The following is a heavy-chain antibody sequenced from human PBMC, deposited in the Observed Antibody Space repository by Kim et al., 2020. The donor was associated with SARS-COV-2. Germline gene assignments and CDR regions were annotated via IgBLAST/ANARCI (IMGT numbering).Heavy chain of an antibody. J-gene: IGHJ4*02. Sequence: RSTSHGDAVKGSITISRDNTKNTLYLQMNSLRAEDTAVYYCARGPGTTDYWGQGTLVIVSS. CDR3: ARGPGTTDY. CDR2: RST. D-gene: IGHD1-1*01. V-gene: IGHV3-74*01.